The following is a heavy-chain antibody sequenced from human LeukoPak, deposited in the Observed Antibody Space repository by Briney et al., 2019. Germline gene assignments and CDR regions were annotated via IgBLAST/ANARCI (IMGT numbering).Heavy chain of an antibody. Sequence: PGRSLRLSCAASGFTFSSYGMHWVRQAPGKGLEWVAVIWYDGSNKYYADSVKGRFTISRDNSKNTLYLQMNSLRAEDTAVYYCPRDFTMGRMGYWGQGTLVTVSS. CDR3: PRDFTMGRMGY. D-gene: IGHD3-10*01. CDR1: GFTFSSYG. J-gene: IGHJ4*02. CDR2: IWYDGSNK. V-gene: IGHV3-33*01.